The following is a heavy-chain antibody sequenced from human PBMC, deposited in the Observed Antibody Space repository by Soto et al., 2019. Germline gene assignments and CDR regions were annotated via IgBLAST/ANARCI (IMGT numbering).Heavy chain of an antibody. CDR3: ALTGYYDVDY. D-gene: IGHD3-9*01. V-gene: IGHV4-30-4*01. CDR2: IYYSGST. CDR1: GGSISSVDYY. J-gene: IGHJ4*02. Sequence: QVQLQESGPGLVKPSQTLSLTCTISGGSISSVDYYWSWIRQPPGKGLEWIGCIYYSGSTYYNTSLKSRVTISVDTSKNQFSLKLSSVTAADTAVYYCALTGYYDVDYWGQGTLVTVSS.